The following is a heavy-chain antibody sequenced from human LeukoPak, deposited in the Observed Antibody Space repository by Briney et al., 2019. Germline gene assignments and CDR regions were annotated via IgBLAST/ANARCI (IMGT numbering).Heavy chain of an antibody. V-gene: IGHV4-34*01. CDR1: GGSISSYY. D-gene: IGHD3-10*02. Sequence: NPSETLSLTCTVSGGSISSYYWSWIRQPPGKGLEWIGEINHSGSTNYNPSLKSRVTISVDTSKNQFSLKLSSVTAADTAVYYCARGWDGLFDWGQGTLVTVSS. CDR2: INHSGST. CDR3: ARGWDGLFD. J-gene: IGHJ4*02.